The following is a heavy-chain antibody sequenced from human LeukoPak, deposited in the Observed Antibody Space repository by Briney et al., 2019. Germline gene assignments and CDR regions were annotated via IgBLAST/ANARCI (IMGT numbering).Heavy chain of an antibody. CDR1: GYSFTRYY. V-gene: IGHV1-46*01. J-gene: IGHJ4*02. Sequence: ASVKVSCKASGYSFTRYYMHWVRQAPGQGLEWMGIINPSGGSTSYAQKFQDRVTMTRDMSTSTVYMELSSLRSEDTAVYYRARGPKIPGISMIVVVTRNQYFEYWGQGTLVTVSS. CDR3: ARGPKIPGISMIVVVTRNQYFEY. D-gene: IGHD3-22*01. CDR2: INPSGGST.